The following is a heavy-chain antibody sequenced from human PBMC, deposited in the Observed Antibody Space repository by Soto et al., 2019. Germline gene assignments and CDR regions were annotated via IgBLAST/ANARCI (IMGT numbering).Heavy chain of an antibody. CDR2: ISDSGGSS. D-gene: IGHD3-3*01. Sequence: PGGSLRLSCAASGFSFGNYVMNWVRQAPGKGLEWVSGISDSGGSSSSADSVKRRFTVSXXXSXXXXXLXXDXXTGXDTAGYYCTKGGDSWSGYAQHWGQGALVTVSP. J-gene: IGHJ1*01. V-gene: IGHV3-23*01. CDR1: GFSFGNYV. CDR3: TKGGDSWSGYAQH.